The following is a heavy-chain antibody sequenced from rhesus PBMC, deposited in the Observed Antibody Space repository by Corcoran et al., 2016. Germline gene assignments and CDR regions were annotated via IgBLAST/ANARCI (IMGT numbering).Heavy chain of an antibody. CDR3: ARGNSETTSYTFAY. CDR1: GFTFSRYV. Sequence: AASGFTFSRYVMSWVRQVPGKGLEWVSRINSEGTRTYYTDSVKGRFTISKDSSKKTLSLQMISLRPEDTAVYSCARGNSETTSYTFAYWGQGALVTVSS. J-gene: IGHJ4*01. CDR2: INSEGTRT. D-gene: IGHD4-29*01. V-gene: IGHV3S5*01.